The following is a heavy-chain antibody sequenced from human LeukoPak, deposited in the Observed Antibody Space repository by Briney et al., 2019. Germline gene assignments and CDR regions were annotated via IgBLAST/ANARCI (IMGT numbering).Heavy chain of an antibody. J-gene: IGHJ6*03. CDR2: IYYSGST. CDR3: ARALITFGDRYYMDV. D-gene: IGHD3-16*01. CDR1: GGSISSSSYY. Sequence: SETLSLTCTVSGGSISSSSYYWGWIRQPPGKGLEWIGYIYYSGSTNYNPSLKSRVTISVDTSKNQFSLKLSSVTAADTAVYYCARALITFGDRYYMDVWGKGTTVTVSS. V-gene: IGHV4-61*05.